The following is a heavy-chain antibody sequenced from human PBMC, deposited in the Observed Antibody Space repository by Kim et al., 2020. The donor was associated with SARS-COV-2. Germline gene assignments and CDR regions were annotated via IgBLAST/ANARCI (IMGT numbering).Heavy chain of an antibody. CDR3: AKDGVSSSWYWYFDL. J-gene: IGHJ2*01. D-gene: IGHD6-13*01. V-gene: IGHV3-9*01. CDR1: GFTFGDYA. Sequence: GGSLRLSCAASGFTFGDYAMHWVRQAPGKGLEWVSGISWNSGSIGYADSVKGRFTISRDNAKNSLYLQMNSLRAEDTALYYCAKDGVSSSWYWYFDLWGRGTLVTVSS. CDR2: ISWNSGSI.